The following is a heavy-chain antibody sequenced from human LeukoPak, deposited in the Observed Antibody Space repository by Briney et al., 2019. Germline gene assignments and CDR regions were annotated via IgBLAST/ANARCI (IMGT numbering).Heavy chain of an antibody. CDR3: ARGRTYYYGSGSYYRNGYYYYMDV. CDR2: INHSGST. V-gene: IGHV4-34*01. J-gene: IGHJ6*03. CDR1: GGSFSGYY. D-gene: IGHD3-10*01. Sequence: SETLSLTCAVYGGSFSGYYWSWIRQPPGKGLEWIGEINHSGSTNYNPSLKSRVTISVDTSKNQFSLKLSSVTAADTAVYYCARGRTYYYGSGSYYRNGYYYYMDVWGKGTTVTVSS.